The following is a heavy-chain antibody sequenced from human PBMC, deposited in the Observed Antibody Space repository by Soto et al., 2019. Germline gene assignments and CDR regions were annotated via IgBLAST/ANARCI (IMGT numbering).Heavy chain of an antibody. Sequence: QVQLVESGGGVVQPGRSLRLSCAASGFTFSSYGMHWVRQAPGKGLEWVAVISYDGSNKYYADSVKGRFTISRDNSKNTLYLQMNSWRAEATAVYYCAKDFEYGISSRQYYYYGMDVWGQGTTVTVSS. D-gene: IGHD6-6*01. V-gene: IGHV3-30*18. CDR1: GFTFSSYG. CDR3: AKDFEYGISSRQYYYYGMDV. J-gene: IGHJ6*02. CDR2: ISYDGSNK.